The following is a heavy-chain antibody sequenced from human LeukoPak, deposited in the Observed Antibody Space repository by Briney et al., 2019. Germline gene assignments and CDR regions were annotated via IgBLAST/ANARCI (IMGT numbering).Heavy chain of an antibody. V-gene: IGHV4-61*01. Sequence: SETLSLTCTVSGDAVSSDSYTWTWIRQPPGKGLEWIGHIYDNRISNYNPSLKSRVIISADTSKNQFSLKLRFVTAADTAVYYCARGVVGAIVDYWGQGTLVTVST. J-gene: IGHJ4*02. CDR2: IYDNRIS. D-gene: IGHD1-26*01. CDR1: GDAVSSDSYT. CDR3: ARGVVGAIVDY.